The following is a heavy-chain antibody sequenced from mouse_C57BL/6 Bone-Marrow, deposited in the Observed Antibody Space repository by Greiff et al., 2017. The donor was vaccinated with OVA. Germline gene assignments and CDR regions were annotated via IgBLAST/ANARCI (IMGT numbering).Heavy chain of an antibody. CDR2: IDPEDGET. J-gene: IGHJ2*01. D-gene: IGHD2-4*01. V-gene: IGHV14-2*01. CDR1: GFNIKDYY. CDR3: ARYDYEYYFDY. Sequence: EVQRVESGAELVKPGASVKLSCTASGFNIKDYYMHWVKQRTEQGLEWIGRIDPEDGETKYAPKFQGKATITADTSSNTAYLQLSSLTSEDTAVYYCARYDYEYYFDYWGQGTTLTVSS.